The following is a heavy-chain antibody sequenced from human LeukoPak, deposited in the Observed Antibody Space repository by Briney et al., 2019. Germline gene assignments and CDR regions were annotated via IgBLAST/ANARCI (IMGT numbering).Heavy chain of an antibody. V-gene: IGHV3-23*01. CDR3: AKEDRIQLCLQPYYFDY. CDR1: GFTFSSYA. Sequence: GGSLRLSCAASGFTFSSYAMSWVRQAPGKGLEWVSAISGSGGRTYYADSVKGRFTISRDNSKNTLYLQMNSLRAEDTAVYYCAKEDRIQLCLQPYYFDYWGQGTLVTVSS. D-gene: IGHD5-18*01. CDR2: ISGSGGRT. J-gene: IGHJ4*02.